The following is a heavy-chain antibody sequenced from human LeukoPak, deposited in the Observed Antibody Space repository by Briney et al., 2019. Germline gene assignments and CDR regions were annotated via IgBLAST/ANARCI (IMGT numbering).Heavy chain of an antibody. CDR1: GGTFSSYA. V-gene: IGHV1-69*04. J-gene: IGHJ5*02. D-gene: IGHD1-1*01. CDR3: VGARGLGPGGYFDP. Sequence: GASVKVSCKASGGTFSSYAISWVRQAPGQGLEWMGRIIPILGIANYAQKFQGRVTITADKSTSTAYMELSSLRSEDTAVYYCVGARGLGPGGYFDPWGQGILVTVSS. CDR2: IIPILGIA.